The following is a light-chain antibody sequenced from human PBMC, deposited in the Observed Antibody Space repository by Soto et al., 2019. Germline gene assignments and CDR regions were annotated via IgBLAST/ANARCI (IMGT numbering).Light chain of an antibody. CDR1: QSVSSGY. CDR2: GAS. V-gene: IGKV3-20*01. Sequence: EIVLTQSPGTLSLSPGERATLSCRASQSVSSGYLAWYQQKPGQSPRLLIYGASTRATGIPDRFSGSGSGTDFILTITRLEPEDSAVYYCQPFRTFGPGTKVEIK. J-gene: IGKJ3*01. CDR3: QPFRT.